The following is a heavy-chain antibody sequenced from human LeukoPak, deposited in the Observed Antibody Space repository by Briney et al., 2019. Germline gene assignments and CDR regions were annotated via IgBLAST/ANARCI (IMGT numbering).Heavy chain of an antibody. CDR1: GYTFTSYA. D-gene: IGHD2-21*02. V-gene: IGHV1-3*01. CDR3: AREETVVVTAIGQNWFDP. Sequence: GASVKVSCKASGYTFTSYAMHWVRQAPGQRLEWMGWINAGNGNTKYSQKFQGRVTITRDTSASTAYMELSSLRSEDTAVYYCAREETVVVTAIGQNWFDPWGQGTLVTVSS. J-gene: IGHJ5*02. CDR2: INAGNGNT.